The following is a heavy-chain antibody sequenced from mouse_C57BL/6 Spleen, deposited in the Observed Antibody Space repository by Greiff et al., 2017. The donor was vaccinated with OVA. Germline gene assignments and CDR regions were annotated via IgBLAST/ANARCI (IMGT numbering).Heavy chain of an antibody. CDR1: GFSLSTSGMG. CDR2: IYWDDDK. Sequence: VKLMESGPGILQSSQTLSLTCSFSGFSLSTSGMGVSWIRQPKGKGLVWLAHIYWDDDKRYNPSLKNRLTTSKDTSRNQIFLKITSVDTADTASYYCARGALNRYYAVDYWGQGTSVTVSS. CDR3: ARGALNRYYAVDY. V-gene: IGHV8-12*01. J-gene: IGHJ4*01.